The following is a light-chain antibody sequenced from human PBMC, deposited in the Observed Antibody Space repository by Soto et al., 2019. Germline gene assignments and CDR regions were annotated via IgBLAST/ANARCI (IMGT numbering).Light chain of an antibody. J-gene: IGLJ1*01. CDR3: ASWDDSLNGHV. V-gene: IGLV1-44*01. CDR1: SSNIGSNT. Sequence: QSVLTQPPSASGTPGQRVIISCSGSSSNIGSNTVNWYQQLPGTAPKLLIYSNDQRPSGVPDRFSASKSGTSASLAISGLQSEDEADYYCASWDDSLNGHVFGTGTKLTVL. CDR2: SND.